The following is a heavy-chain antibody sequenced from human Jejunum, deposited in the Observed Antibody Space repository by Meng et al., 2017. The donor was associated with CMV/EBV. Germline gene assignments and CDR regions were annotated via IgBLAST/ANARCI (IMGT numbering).Heavy chain of an antibody. J-gene: IGHJ4*02. CDR3: AKDQAWLLVAAGTFDS. CDR2: ISYDGGNT. CDR1: AFTFSTYP. D-gene: IGHD6-13*01. V-gene: IGHV3-30*04. Sequence: AFTFSTYPMHWVRQAPGKGLEWLAVISYDGGNTYYADSVKGRFTISRDNSESTLYLQMNSLRAEDTAVYFCAKDQAWLLVAAGTFDSWGQGTLVTVSS.